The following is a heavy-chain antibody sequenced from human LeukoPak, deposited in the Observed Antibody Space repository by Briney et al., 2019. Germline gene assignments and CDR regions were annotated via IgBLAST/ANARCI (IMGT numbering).Heavy chain of an antibody. D-gene: IGHD6-19*01. Sequence: GGSLRLSCAASGFTFSSYSMNWVRQAPGKGLEWVSSISSSSSYIYYADSVKGRFTISIDNAKNSLYLQMNSLRAEDTAVYYCARDHHSSGWSRGFDYWGQGTLVTVSS. CDR2: ISSSSSYI. CDR1: GFTFSSYS. J-gene: IGHJ4*02. V-gene: IGHV3-21*01. CDR3: ARDHHSSGWSRGFDY.